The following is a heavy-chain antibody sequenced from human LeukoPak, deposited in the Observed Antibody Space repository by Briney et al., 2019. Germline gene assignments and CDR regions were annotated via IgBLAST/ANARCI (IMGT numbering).Heavy chain of an antibody. CDR1: GFTFSSYG. D-gene: IGHD2-2*02. V-gene: IGHV3-33*01. Sequence: GRSLRLSCAASGFTFSSYGMHWVRQAPGKGLEWVAVIWYDGSNKYYADSVKGRFTISRDNSKNTLYLQMNSLRAEDTAVYYCARDQVWGYCSSTSCYTFYGMDVWGQGTTVTVSS. J-gene: IGHJ6*02. CDR3: ARDQVWGYCSSTSCYTFYGMDV. CDR2: IWYDGSNK.